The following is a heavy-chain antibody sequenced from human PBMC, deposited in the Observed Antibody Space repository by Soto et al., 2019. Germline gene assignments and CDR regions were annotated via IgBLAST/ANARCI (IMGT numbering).Heavy chain of an antibody. CDR1: GYTFTSYA. D-gene: IGHD3-10*01. J-gene: IGHJ6*02. V-gene: IGHV1-3*01. CDR2: INAGNGNT. CDR3: ARGYYGNIRYYYGMDV. Sequence: ASVKVSCKASGYTFTSYAMHWVRQAPGQRLEWMGWINAGNGNTKYSQKFQGRVTITRDTSASTAYMELSSLRSEDTAVYYCARGYYGNIRYYYGMDVWGQGTTVTVSS.